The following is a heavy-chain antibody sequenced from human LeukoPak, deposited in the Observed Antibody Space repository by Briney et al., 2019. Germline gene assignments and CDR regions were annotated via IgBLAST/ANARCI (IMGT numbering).Heavy chain of an antibody. V-gene: IGHV3-30*04. J-gene: IGHJ6*04. CDR2: ISYDGSNK. CDR3: ARAVRYCSSTSCPKGTYYYYYGMDV. Sequence: GRSLRLSCAASGFTFSSYAMHWVRQAPGKGLGWVAVISYDGSNKYYADSVKGRFTISRDNSKNTLYLQMNSLRAEDTAVYYCARAVRYCSSTSCPKGTYYYYYGMDVWGKGTTVAVSS. CDR1: GFTFSSYA. D-gene: IGHD2-2*01.